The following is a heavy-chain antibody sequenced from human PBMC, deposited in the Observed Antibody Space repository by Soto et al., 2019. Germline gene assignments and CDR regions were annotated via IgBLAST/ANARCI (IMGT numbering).Heavy chain of an antibody. J-gene: IGHJ6*02. CDR1: GXTXTSXX. Sequence: ASVKVSCKXSGXTXTSXXXXXXXXAPGQGLEWMGIXNXXGGSTSHAQKFQGRVTMTRDTSTSTVYMELSSLRSEDTAVYYCAREDCGGDCYVFDYYYGMDVWGQGTTVTVSS. CDR3: AREDCGGDCYVFDYYYGMDV. CDR2: XNXXGGST. V-gene: IGHV1-46*01. D-gene: IGHD2-21*02.